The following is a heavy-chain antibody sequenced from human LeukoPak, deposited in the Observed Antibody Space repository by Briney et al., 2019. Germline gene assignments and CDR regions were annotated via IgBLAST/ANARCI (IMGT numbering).Heavy chain of an antibody. J-gene: IGHJ5*02. D-gene: IGHD1-20*01. CDR3: ARSAGITGTRAWFDP. V-gene: IGHV4-59*08. CDR2: IYYSGST. Sequence: KPSETLSLTCTVPGGSISSYSWSWIRQPPGKGLEWIGYIYYSGSTNYNPSLKSRVTISVDTSKNQFSLKLSSVTAADTAVYYCARSAGITGTRAWFDPWGQGTLVTVSS. CDR1: GGSISSYS.